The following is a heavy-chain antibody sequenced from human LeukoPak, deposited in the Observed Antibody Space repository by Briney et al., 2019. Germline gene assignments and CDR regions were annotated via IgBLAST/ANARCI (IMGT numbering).Heavy chain of an antibody. D-gene: IGHD7-27*01. CDR2: IYPSDGRT. J-gene: IGHJ4*02. Sequence: ASVTVSCKASGYTFINSYIHWMRKAPGQGLEWMGVIYPSDGRTTYARKVLCRFTMTRDTSTSTVHMQLSSLRSEDTAVYYCATDGGPWDFDHWGQGTLVTVSS. CDR3: ATDGGPWDFDH. CDR1: GYTFINSY. V-gene: IGHV1-46*01.